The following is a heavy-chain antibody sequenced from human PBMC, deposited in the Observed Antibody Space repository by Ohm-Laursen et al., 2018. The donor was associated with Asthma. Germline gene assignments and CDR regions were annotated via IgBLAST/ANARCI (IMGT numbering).Heavy chain of an antibody. CDR3: ARAYYDILTGHQSLSRYYYYDMDV. CDR1: GYTFTGYY. V-gene: IGHV1-2*04. D-gene: IGHD3-9*01. CDR2: INPNSGGT. J-gene: IGHJ6*02. Sequence: GASVKVSCKASGYTFTGYYMHWVRQAPGQGLEWMGWINPNSGGTNYAQKFQGWVTMTRDTSISTAYMELSRLRSDDTAVYYCARAYYDILTGHQSLSRYYYYDMDVWGQGTTVTVSS.